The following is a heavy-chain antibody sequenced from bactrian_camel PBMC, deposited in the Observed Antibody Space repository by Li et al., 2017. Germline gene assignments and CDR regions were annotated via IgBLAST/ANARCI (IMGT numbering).Heavy chain of an antibody. J-gene: IGHJ4*01. CDR3: AACPTTGWPYNY. V-gene: IGHV3S19*01. Sequence: VQLVESGGGLVQPGGSLRLSCATSGFTLGDVYMSWVRQAPGKGLEWVARINPGGVTTTYIDSVKGRFTISQGNAVNTVLLQMNSLKTEDAAVCYCAACPTTGWPYNYWGQGTQVTVS. CDR1: GFTLGDVY. CDR2: INPGGVTT. D-gene: IGHD5*01.